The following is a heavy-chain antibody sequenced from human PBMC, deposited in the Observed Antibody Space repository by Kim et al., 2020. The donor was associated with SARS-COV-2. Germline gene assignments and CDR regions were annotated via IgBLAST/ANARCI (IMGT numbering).Heavy chain of an antibody. V-gene: IGHV3-23*01. J-gene: IGHJ6*03. CDR3: ARFPYCGDDCFTYYIDV. D-gene: IGHD2-21*02. CDR2: LSGSSRSS. CDR1: GFTFSTYS. Sequence: GGSLRLSCAASGFTFSTYSMSWVRQAPGKGLEWVASLSGSSRSSYYADSVKGRFTISRDNSKNTLFLQMNSLRAEDTALYYCARFPYCGDDCFTYYIDVWGKGTAVTVSS.